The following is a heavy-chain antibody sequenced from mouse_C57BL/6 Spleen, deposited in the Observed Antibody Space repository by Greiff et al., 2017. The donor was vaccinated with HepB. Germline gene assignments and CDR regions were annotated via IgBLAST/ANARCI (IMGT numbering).Heavy chain of an antibody. D-gene: IGHD1-1*01. Sequence: EVQRVESGPELVKPGDSVKISCKASGYSFTGYFMNWVMQSHGKSLEWIGRINPYNGDTFYNQKFKGKATLTVDKSSSTAHMELRSLTSEDSAVYYCARTYGSSYWYCDVWGTGTTVTVSS. CDR3: ARTYGSSYWYCDV. J-gene: IGHJ1*03. V-gene: IGHV1-20*01. CDR1: GYSFTGYF. CDR2: INPYNGDT.